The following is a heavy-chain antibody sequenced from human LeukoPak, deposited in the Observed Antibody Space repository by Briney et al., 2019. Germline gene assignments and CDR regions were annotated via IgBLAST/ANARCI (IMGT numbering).Heavy chain of an antibody. CDR1: GFTFSSYG. CDR3: ASRVTTSFDY. Sequence: GGFLSLSCAASGFTFSSYGMDWVRQAPGKGLEWVAYIRNDGSNKNYADSVKGRFTISRDNSQNTLYLQMNSLRTDDTAVYYCASRVTTSFDYWGQGTLVTVSS. D-gene: IGHD4-11*01. V-gene: IGHV3-30*02. J-gene: IGHJ4*02. CDR2: IRNDGSNK.